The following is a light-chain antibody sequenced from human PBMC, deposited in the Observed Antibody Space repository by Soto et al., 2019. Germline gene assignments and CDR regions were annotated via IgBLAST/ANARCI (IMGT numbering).Light chain of an antibody. V-gene: IGLV2-14*01. CDR1: SSDVGGYNY. CDR3: SSYTGSSTSDV. J-gene: IGLJ1*01. CDR2: DVS. Sequence: QSALTQPASVSGSPGQSITISCTGTSSDVGGYNYVSWYQQHPGKAPKLMIYDVSNRPSGVSNRFSGSKSANTASLTISGLQAEDEADYYCSSYTGSSTSDVFGTGTKLTVL.